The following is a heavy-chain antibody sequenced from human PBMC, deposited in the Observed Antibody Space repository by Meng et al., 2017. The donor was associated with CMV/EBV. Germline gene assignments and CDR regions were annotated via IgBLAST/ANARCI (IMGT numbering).Heavy chain of an antibody. Sequence: SETLSLTCTVSGASNNNYYWSWIRQSPGKGLEWIGYIYYSGSTNYNPSLESRVTISVDTSKNQFSLNLRSVTAADTAVYYCAREFIVGSGFDYWGQGTLVTVSS. CDR2: IYYSGST. J-gene: IGHJ4*02. CDR3: AREFIVGSGFDY. V-gene: IGHV4-59*01. CDR1: GASNNNYY. D-gene: IGHD1-26*01.